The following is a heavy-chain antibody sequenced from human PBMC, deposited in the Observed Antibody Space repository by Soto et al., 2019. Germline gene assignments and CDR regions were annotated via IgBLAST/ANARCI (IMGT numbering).Heavy chain of an antibody. CDR3: ARHLLFDYGQVYYYYYYGMDV. D-gene: IGHD4-17*01. V-gene: IGHV5-10-1*01. CDR2: IDPRDSNT. J-gene: IGHJ6*02. CDR1: GYTFTSYW. Sequence: PGESLKISCKGSGYTFTSYWISWVRQMPGKGLERMGRIDPRDSNTNYSPSFQGHVTISADKSISTTNLRWSSRKASDTAMYYFARHLLFDYGQVYYYYYYGMDVWGQGTTVTVSS.